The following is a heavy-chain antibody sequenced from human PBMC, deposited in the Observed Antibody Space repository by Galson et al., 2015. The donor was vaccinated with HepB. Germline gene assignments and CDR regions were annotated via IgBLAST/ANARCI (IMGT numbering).Heavy chain of an antibody. CDR3: ARELLGYCRGGICYDY. Sequence: SLRLSCAASGFTVSSNYMSWVRQAPGKGLEWVSVIYSGGSTYYADSVMGRFTISRDNSKNTLYLQMNSMRAEDTAVYYCARELLGYCRGGICYDYWGQGTLVTVSS. CDR1: GFTVSSNY. D-gene: IGHD2-15*01. J-gene: IGHJ4*02. CDR2: IYSGGST. V-gene: IGHV3-53*01.